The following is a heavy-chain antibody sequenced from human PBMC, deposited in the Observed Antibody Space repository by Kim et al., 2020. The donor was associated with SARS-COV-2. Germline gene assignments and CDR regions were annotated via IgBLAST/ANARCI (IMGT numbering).Heavy chain of an antibody. CDR1: GFTFSNYG. CDR2: VSYDRSNK. Sequence: GGSLRLSCAASGFTFSNYGMHWVRQAPGKGLEWVAVVSYDRSNKYYADSVKGRFTISRDNSKNTLYLDMNSLRPEDTAVYYCAKSRIYYYNYGMDVWGQGTTVTVSS. V-gene: IGHV3-30*18. CDR3: AKSRIYYYNYGMDV. J-gene: IGHJ6*02.